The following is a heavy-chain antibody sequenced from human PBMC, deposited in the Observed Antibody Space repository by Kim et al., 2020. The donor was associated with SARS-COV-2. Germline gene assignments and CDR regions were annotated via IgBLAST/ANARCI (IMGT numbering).Heavy chain of an antibody. J-gene: IGHJ3*02. V-gene: IGHV3-7*01. CDR3: ATGVAFDI. CDR2: GSEK. Sequence: GSEKYYVDSVTDRFTVSRDNAKNSLYLQLNHLRPEDTSVYYCATGVAFDIWGQGTMVTVSS.